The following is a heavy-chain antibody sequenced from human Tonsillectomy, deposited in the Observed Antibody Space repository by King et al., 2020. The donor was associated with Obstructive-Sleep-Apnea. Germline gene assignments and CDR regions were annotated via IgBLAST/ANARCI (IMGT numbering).Heavy chain of an antibody. Sequence: VQLVESGAEVKKPGSSVNVSCKASGGTFSSYAISWVRQAPGQGLEWMGRIILILGRANYAQKFQGRVTISADKSTSTAYMGLSSLRSEDTAVYYCARDMSLGEGLDPWGQGTLVTVSS. V-gene: IGHV1-69*09. D-gene: IGHD3-16*01. J-gene: IGHJ5*02. CDR2: IILILGRA. CDR1: GGTFSSYA. CDR3: ARDMSLGEGLDP.